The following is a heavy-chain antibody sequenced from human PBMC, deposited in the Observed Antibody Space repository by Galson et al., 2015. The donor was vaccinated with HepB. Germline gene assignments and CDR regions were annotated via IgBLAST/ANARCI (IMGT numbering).Heavy chain of an antibody. V-gene: IGHV3-30*04. CDR3: ARGTALTAGIDC. CDR2: ISHDGITK. D-gene: IGHD3-10*01. CDR1: GFTFGTYA. J-gene: IGHJ4*02. Sequence: SLRLSCAASGFTFGTYAMHWVRQAPGKGLEWMAVISHDGITKYYSDSVKGRFTISRDNSKNTLYVQTNSLRVEDTAVYYCARGTALTAGIDCWGPGILVTVAS.